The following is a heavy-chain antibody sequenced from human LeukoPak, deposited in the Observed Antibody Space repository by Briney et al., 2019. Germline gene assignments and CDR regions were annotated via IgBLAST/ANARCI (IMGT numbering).Heavy chain of an antibody. Sequence: GGSLRLSCAASGFTFSDYYMSWIRQAPGKGLVWVAYISSSSSSTNYADSVKGRFTISRDNAKNSLYLQMNSLRAEDTAVYYCARVPGKYAFDIWGQGTMVTVSA. CDR2: ISSSSSST. D-gene: IGHD3-10*01. CDR3: ARVPGKYAFDI. CDR1: GFTFSDYY. J-gene: IGHJ3*02. V-gene: IGHV3-11*05.